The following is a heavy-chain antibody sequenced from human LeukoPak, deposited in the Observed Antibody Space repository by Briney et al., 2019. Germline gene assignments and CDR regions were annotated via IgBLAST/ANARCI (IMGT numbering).Heavy chain of an antibody. D-gene: IGHD1-14*01. V-gene: IGHV3-7*04. CDR3: ARGTMEHPGTDY. Sequence: GGSLRLSCLASGFTFRNYWMTWVRQSPGRGLEWVANIKEDGSEKYYVDSVRGRFTISRDNAKNSLSLQMNSLRDEDTAVYYCARGTMEHPGTDYWGQGTLVTVSS. J-gene: IGHJ4*02. CDR1: GFTFRNYW. CDR2: IKEDGSEK.